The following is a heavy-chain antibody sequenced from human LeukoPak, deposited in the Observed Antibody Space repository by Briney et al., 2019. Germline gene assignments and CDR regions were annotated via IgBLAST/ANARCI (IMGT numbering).Heavy chain of an antibody. CDR1: AFTFSSYS. Sequence: GGSLRLSCAASAFTFSSYSMNWVRQAPGKGLEWVSSISSNSNFIYYADSVKGRFTISRDNAKNSLYLQMNSLRAEDTAVYFCARATWDPNYYYYMDVWGKGTTVTISS. CDR2: ISSNSNFI. D-gene: IGHD1-26*01. J-gene: IGHJ6*03. CDR3: ARATWDPNYYYYMDV. V-gene: IGHV3-21*01.